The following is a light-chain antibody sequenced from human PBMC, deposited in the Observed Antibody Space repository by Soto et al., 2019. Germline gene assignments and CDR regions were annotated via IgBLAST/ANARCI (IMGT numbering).Light chain of an antibody. CDR2: DDG. V-gene: IGLV3-21*02. CDR3: QVWDSSSDHYV. Sequence: ALTQPPSVSVAPGQTARITCGGNNIGSQSVHWYQQKPGQAPLLVVYDDGDRPSGIPERFSGSNSGNTATLTISRVEAGDEADYYCQVWDSSSDHYVFGTGTKLTVL. J-gene: IGLJ1*01. CDR1: NIGSQS.